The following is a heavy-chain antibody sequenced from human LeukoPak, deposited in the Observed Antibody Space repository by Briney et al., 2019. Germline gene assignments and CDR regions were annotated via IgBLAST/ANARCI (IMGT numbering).Heavy chain of an antibody. CDR1: GFSFSSYS. CDR2: IISSVNYI. Sequence: GGSLRLSCAASGFSFSSYSMNWVRQAPGKGLEWVSSIISSVNYIYYADSVKGRFTISRDNAKNSLYLQMNSLRAEDTAVYYCATSRSFDYWGQGTVVTVSS. V-gene: IGHV3-21*03. CDR3: ATSRSFDY. J-gene: IGHJ4*02.